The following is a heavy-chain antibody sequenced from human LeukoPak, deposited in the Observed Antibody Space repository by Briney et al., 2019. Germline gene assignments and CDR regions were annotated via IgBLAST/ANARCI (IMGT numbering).Heavy chain of an antibody. CDR1: GFTFSSYG. CDR2: IWYDGSNK. J-gene: IGHJ4*02. Sequence: GRSLRLSCAASGFTFSSYGMHWVRQAPGKGLEWVAVIWYDGSNKYYADSVKGRFTISRDNSKNTLYLQMNSLRAEDTAVYYCARDSGFLEWSRYWGQGTLVTVSS. D-gene: IGHD3-3*01. V-gene: IGHV3-33*01. CDR3: ARDSGFLEWSRY.